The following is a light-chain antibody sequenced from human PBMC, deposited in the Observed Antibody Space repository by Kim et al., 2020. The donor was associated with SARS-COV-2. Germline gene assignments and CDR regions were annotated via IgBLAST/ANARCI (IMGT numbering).Light chain of an antibody. Sequence: ASVGDRVTIACRASQGINNYLAWFQQKPGKAPKSLIYGAFSLQSGVPSKFSGSASGTDFTLTISSLQPEDSATYFCQQYNGYPITFGQGTRLEIK. CDR2: GAF. J-gene: IGKJ5*01. V-gene: IGKV1-16*02. CDR3: QQYNGYPIT. CDR1: QGINNY.